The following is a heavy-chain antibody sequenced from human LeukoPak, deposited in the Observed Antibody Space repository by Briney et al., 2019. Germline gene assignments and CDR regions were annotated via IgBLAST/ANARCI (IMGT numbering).Heavy chain of an antibody. D-gene: IGHD2-2*02. J-gene: IGHJ5*02. CDR1: GFTFSSYW. V-gene: IGHV4-34*01. CDR2: INHSGST. Sequence: GSLRLSCAASGFTFSSYWMSWVRQPPGKGLEWIGEINHSGSTNYNPSLKSRVTISVDTSKNQFSLKLSSVTAADTAVYYCARASQGVVPAAIQGNWFDPWGQGTLVTVSS. CDR3: ARASQGVVPAAIQGNWFDP.